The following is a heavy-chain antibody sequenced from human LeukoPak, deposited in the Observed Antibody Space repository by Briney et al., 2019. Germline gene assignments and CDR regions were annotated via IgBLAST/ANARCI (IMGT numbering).Heavy chain of an antibody. CDR3: AKSYGDYTFDY. CDR2: INSDGSST. V-gene: IGHV3-74*01. CDR1: GFTFSSYW. J-gene: IGHJ4*02. D-gene: IGHD4-17*01. Sequence: PGGSLRLSCAASGFTFSSYWMHWVRQAPGKGLVWVSRINSDGSSTSYADSVKGRFTISRDNAKNTLYLQMNSLRAEDTAVYYCAKSYGDYTFDYWGQGTLVTVSS.